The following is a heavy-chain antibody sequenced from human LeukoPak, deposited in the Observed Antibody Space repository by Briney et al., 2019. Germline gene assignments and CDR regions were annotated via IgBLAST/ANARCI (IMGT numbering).Heavy chain of an antibody. J-gene: IGHJ6*02. Sequence: SETLSLTCTVSGGSISSDSYYWGWIRQPPGKGLEWIGSFYYSGSTYYNPSLKSRVTISVDTSKNQFSLKLSSVTAADTAVYYCARRHYYDSSGYLRYYYYYGMDVWGQGTTVTVSS. D-gene: IGHD3-22*01. CDR2: FYYSGST. CDR3: ARRHYYDSSGYLRYYYYYGMDV. V-gene: IGHV4-39*01. CDR1: GGSISSDSYY.